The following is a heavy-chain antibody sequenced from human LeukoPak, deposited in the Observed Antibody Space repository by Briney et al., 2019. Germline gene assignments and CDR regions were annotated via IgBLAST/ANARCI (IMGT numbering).Heavy chain of an antibody. J-gene: IGHJ4*02. CDR3: ARGGYRSGGSCYGGPFDY. Sequence: PSETLSPTCTVSGGSISSYYWSWIRQPPGKGLEWIGYINYSGSTNYNPSLKSRVTISVDTSKNQFSLKLSSVTAADTAVYYCARGGYRSGGSCYGGPFDYWGQGTLVTVSS. D-gene: IGHD2-15*01. CDR1: GGSISSYY. CDR2: INYSGST. V-gene: IGHV4-59*01.